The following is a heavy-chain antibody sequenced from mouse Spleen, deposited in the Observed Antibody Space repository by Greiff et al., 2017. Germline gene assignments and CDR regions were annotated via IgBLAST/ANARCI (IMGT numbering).Heavy chain of an antibody. CDR1: GYTFTDYN. J-gene: IGHJ3*01. V-gene: IGHV1-18*01. Sequence: EVQLQQSGPELVKPGASVKIPCKASGYTFTDYNMDWVKQSHGKSLEWIGDINPNNGGTIYNQKFKGKATLTVDKSSSTAYMALRSLTSEDTAVYYCARGIYYDYDGFAYWGQGTLVTVSA. CDR2: INPNNGGT. CDR3: ARGIYYDYDGFAY. D-gene: IGHD2-4*01.